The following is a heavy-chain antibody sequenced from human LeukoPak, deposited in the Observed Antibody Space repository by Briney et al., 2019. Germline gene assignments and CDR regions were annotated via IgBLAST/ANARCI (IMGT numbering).Heavy chain of an antibody. CDR1: GFTFSNAW. D-gene: IGHD3-22*01. CDR3: TTDEVYYYDSSGYYTDY. CDR2: IKSKTDGGTT. V-gene: IGHV3-15*07. Sequence: GGSLRLSCAASGFTFSNAWMNWVRQAPGKGLEWVGRIKSKTDGGTTDYAAPVKGRFTISRDDSKNTLYLQMNSLKTEDTAVYYCTTDEVYYYDSSGYYTDYWGQGTLVTVPS. J-gene: IGHJ4*02.